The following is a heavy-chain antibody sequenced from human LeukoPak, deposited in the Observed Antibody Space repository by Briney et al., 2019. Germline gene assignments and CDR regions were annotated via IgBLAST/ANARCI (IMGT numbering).Heavy chain of an antibody. CDR2: ISSRSRHV. V-gene: IGHV3-21*01. D-gene: IGHD3-22*01. Sequence: GGSLRLSCAASAFSFSDYSMNWVRQAPGKGLEWVSSISSRSRHVYYAASVQGRFTISRDDAKNSLYLQMNSLRVEDMAVYYCARGLGYDSSGIDYWGQGTLVTVSS. J-gene: IGHJ4*02. CDR3: ARGLGYDSSGIDY. CDR1: AFSFSDYS.